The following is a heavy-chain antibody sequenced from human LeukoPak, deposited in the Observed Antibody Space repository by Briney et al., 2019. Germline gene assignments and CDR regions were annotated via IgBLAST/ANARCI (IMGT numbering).Heavy chain of an antibody. CDR1: GFTVSDNY. Sequence: PGGSLRLSCAASGFTVSDNYMSWVRQAPGKGLEWVSILYSGGDTYYADSVKGRFTISRDNSRNTLSLQMNSLRVEDTAVYYCARVGDHYHWNFDLWGRGTLVTDSS. CDR3: ARVGDHYHWNFDL. V-gene: IGHV3-53*01. J-gene: IGHJ2*01. D-gene: IGHD3-10*01. CDR2: LYSGGDT.